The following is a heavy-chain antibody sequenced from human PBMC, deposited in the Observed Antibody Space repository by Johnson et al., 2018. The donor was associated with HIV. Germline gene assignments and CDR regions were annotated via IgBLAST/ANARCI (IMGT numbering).Heavy chain of an antibody. Sequence: EVQLVESGGGVVQPGRSLRLSCTASGFTFYTYAMHWVRQVPGKGLEWVSRISWNGVSVAYADSVKGRFTISRDNAKNSLFLQMNSLRAEDTAVYYCARWGPYDILTGYDAFDIWGQGTMVTVSS. CDR2: ISWNGVSV. J-gene: IGHJ3*02. CDR3: ARWGPYDILTGYDAFDI. V-gene: IGHV3-9*01. CDR1: GFTFYTYA. D-gene: IGHD3-9*01.